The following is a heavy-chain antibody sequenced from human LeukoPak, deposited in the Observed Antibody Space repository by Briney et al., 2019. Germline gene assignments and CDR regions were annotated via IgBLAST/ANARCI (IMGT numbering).Heavy chain of an antibody. J-gene: IGHJ5*02. D-gene: IGHD5-18*01. CDR3: ARGMGYSYGFRLKDWFDP. Sequence: GGSLRLSCAASGFTFSSYWMSWVRQAPGKGLEWVANIKQDGSEKYYVDSVKGRFTISRDNAKNSLYLQMNSLRADDTAVYYCARGMGYSYGFRLKDWFDPWGQGTLVTVSS. CDR1: GFTFSSYW. CDR2: IKQDGSEK. V-gene: IGHV3-7*03.